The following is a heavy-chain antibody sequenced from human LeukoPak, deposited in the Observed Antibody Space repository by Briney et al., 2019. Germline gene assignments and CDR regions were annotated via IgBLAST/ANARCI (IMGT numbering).Heavy chain of an antibody. V-gene: IGHV1-18*01. J-gene: IGHJ6*02. CDR1: GYTFTSYG. Sequence: ASVKVSCKASGYTFTSYGISWVRQAPGQGLEWMGWISAYNGNTNYAQKLQGRVTMTTDTSTSTAYMELRSLRSDDTAVCYCARDRRITMVRGVMLYYYYGMDVWGQGTTVTVSS. CDR2: ISAYNGNT. D-gene: IGHD3-10*01. CDR3: ARDRRITMVRGVMLYYYYGMDV.